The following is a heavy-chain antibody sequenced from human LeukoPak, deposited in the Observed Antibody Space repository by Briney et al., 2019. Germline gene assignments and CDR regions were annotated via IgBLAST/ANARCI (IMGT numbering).Heavy chain of an antibody. J-gene: IGHJ6*04. CDR1: GFTFSSYA. Sequence: GGSLRLSCAASGFTFSSYAMSWVRQAPGKGLEWVAVIWYDGSNKYYADSVKGRFTISRDNSKNTLYLQMNSLRAEDTAVYYCARGHSSSWYLPDYYYYGMDVWGKGTTVTVSS. CDR2: IWYDGSNK. CDR3: ARGHSSSWYLPDYYYYGMDV. V-gene: IGHV3-33*08. D-gene: IGHD6-13*01.